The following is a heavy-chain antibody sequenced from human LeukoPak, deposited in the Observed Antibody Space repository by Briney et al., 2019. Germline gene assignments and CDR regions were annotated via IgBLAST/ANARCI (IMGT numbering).Heavy chain of an antibody. J-gene: IGHJ4*02. CDR1: GYTFTSYG. CDR3: ARTSIRSSSGTFDY. Sequence: GASVKVSCKASGYTFTSYGISWVRQAPGQGLEWMGWISAYNGNTNYAQKLQGRVTMTTDTSTSTAYMELRSLRSDDTAVYYCARTSIRSSSGTFDYWGQGTLVTVSS. D-gene: IGHD6-6*01. V-gene: IGHV1-18*01. CDR2: ISAYNGNT.